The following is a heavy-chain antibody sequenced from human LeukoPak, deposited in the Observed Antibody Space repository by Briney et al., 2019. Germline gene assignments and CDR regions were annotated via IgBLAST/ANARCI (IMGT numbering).Heavy chain of an antibody. D-gene: IGHD3-9*01. V-gene: IGHV3-74*01. Sequence: GGSLRLSCAASRFTFSTYWMHWVRQAPGKGLVWVSRINSDGSSTDYADSVKGRFTISRDNSKNTLYLQMDSLRVEATAAYFCATSRGFTSGFPHRFDNWGRGTLVTVSS. J-gene: IGHJ5*02. CDR2: INSDGSST. CDR3: ATSRGFTSGFPHRFDN. CDR1: RFTFSTYW.